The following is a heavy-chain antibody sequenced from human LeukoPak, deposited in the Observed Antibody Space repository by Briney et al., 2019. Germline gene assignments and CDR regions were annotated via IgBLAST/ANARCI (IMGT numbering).Heavy chain of an antibody. CDR1: GFTFSSYA. D-gene: IGHD3-22*01. J-gene: IGHJ4*02. CDR2: ISGSGGST. V-gene: IGHV3-23*01. Sequence: TGGSLRLSCAASGFTFSSYAMSWVRQAPGKGLEWVSAISGSGGSTYYADSVKGRFTISRDNSKNTLYPQMNSLRAEDTAVYYCAKDSHYYYDSSGYYRFDYWGQGTLVTVSS. CDR3: AKDSHYYYDSSGYYRFDY.